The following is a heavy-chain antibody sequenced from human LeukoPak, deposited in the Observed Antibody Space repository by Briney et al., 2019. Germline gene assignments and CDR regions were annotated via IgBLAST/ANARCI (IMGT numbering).Heavy chain of an antibody. D-gene: IGHD5/OR15-5a*01. CDR1: GFTFNNYA. CDR3: AKVPQTLYVPQYYFDY. CDR2: ISGSGGST. V-gene: IGHV3-23*01. J-gene: IGHJ4*02. Sequence: AGGSLRLSCAASGFTFNNYAMNWVRQAPGKGLEWVSAISGSGGSTYYADSVKGRFTISRDNSKNTLYLQTNSLRAEDTAVYYCAKVPQTLYVPQYYFDYWGQGTLVTVSS.